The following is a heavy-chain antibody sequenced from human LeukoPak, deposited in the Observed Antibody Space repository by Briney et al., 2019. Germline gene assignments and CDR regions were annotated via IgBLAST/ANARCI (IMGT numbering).Heavy chain of an antibody. D-gene: IGHD3-22*01. CDR3: VDSYYYDSSADY. CDR1: GGSISSSSYY. V-gene: IGHV4-39*01. Sequence: PSETLSLTCTVSGGSISSSSYYWGWIRQPPGKGLEWIGSTYYSGSTYYNPSLKSRVTISVDTSKNQFSLKLSSVTAADTAVYYCVDSYYYDSSADYWGQGTLVTVSS. J-gene: IGHJ4*02. CDR2: TYYSGST.